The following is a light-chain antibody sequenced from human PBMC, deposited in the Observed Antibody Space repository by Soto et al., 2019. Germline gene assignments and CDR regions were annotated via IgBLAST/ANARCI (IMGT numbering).Light chain of an antibody. CDR3: AAWDDGLNGFWV. CDR1: SSNIGSNT. Sequence: QSVLTQPPSSSGTPWQRVAIACSGGSSNIGSNTVNWYQQLPGTAPKVLIYSNNQRPSGVPDRFSGSKSGTSASLAISGLQSEDEADYYCAAWDDGLNGFWVFGTGTKVTVL. V-gene: IGLV1-44*01. CDR2: SNN. J-gene: IGLJ1*01.